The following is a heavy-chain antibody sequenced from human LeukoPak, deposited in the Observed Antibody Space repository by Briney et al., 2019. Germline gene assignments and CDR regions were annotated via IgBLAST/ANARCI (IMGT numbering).Heavy chain of an antibody. CDR3: ARGVEYSGSYSDEGDWFDP. D-gene: IGHD1-26*01. V-gene: IGHV4-59*01. Sequence: SETLSLTCTVSGGSISSSYWSWIRQPPGKGLEWIGYIYYSGSTNYNPSLKSRVTISVDTSKNQFSLKLSSVTAADTAVYYCARGVEYSGSYSDEGDWFDPWGQGTLVTVSS. CDR2: IYYSGST. CDR1: GGSISSSY. J-gene: IGHJ5*02.